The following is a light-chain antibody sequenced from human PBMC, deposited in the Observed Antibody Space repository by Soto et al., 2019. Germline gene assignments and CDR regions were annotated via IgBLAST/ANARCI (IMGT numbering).Light chain of an antibody. Sequence: DIQMTQSPSTLSASVGDRVTITCRASQNIDAWLAWYQQKTGKAPKLLIYKASSLESGVPSRFSGSGSGTEFTLTISSLQPDDFATYYCQQYNTYSRTFGQGTKLDNK. CDR2: KAS. V-gene: IGKV1-5*03. CDR1: QNIDAW. J-gene: IGKJ1*01. CDR3: QQYNTYSRT.